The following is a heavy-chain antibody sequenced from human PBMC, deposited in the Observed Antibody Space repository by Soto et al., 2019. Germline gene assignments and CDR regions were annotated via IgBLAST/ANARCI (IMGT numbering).Heavy chain of an antibody. D-gene: IGHD7-27*01. CDR2: ISPSGST. J-gene: IGHJ4*02. CDR3: ARDFWGEGYFDA. V-gene: IGHV4-4*07. CDR1: GASINTYD. Sequence: PSETLSLTCFVSGASINTYDWTWIRQPAGKGLEWIGRISPSGSTVYNPSLQSRVTMSIDASKSQVSLKLTSVTAADTALYYCARDFWGEGYFDAWGLGTLVTVSS.